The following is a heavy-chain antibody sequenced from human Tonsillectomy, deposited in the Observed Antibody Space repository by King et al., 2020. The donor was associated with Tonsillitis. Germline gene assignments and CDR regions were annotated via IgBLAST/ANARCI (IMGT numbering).Heavy chain of an antibody. V-gene: IGHV3-23*04. CDR2: ISGSGGST. J-gene: IGHJ3*02. D-gene: IGHD4-11*01. CDR3: AKDRDTTVTIDAFDI. Sequence: VQLVESGGGLVQPGGSLRLSCAASGFTFSSYAMSWFRQAPGKGLEWVPGISGSGGSTYYADSVKGRFTISRDNSKNTLYLQMNSLRDEDTAVYYCAKDRDTTVTIDAFDIWGQGTMVTVSS. CDR1: GFTFSSYA.